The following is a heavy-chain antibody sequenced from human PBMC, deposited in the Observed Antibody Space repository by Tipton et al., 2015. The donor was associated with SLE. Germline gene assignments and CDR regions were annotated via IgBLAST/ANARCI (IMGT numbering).Heavy chain of an antibody. CDR2: IYHSGST. J-gene: IGHJ6*03. D-gene: IGHD6-13*01. V-gene: IGHV4-4*02. Sequence: GLVKPSGTLSLTCAVSGGSISSSNWWSWVRQPPGKGLEWIGEIYHSGSTNYNPSLKSRVTISVDKSKKQFSVKVSSVTAADTAVYYCARASSSSWDTGYYYYMDVWGKGTTVTVSS. CDR1: GGSISSSNW. CDR3: ARASSSSWDTGYYYYMDV.